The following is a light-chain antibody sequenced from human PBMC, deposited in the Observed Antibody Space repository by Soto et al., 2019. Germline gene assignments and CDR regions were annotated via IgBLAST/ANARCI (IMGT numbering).Light chain of an antibody. J-gene: IGLJ1*01. V-gene: IGLV2-14*03. CDR1: SSDVGGYSY. CDR2: HVT. CDR3: SSYTSSTAYI. Sequence: QSVLTQPASVSGSPGQSITISCTGTSSDVGGYSYVSWYQQHPGDAPKLMIYHVTNRPSGVSDRFSGSKSGNTASLTISGLQAEDEADYYCSSYTSSTAYIFRTGTKVTVL.